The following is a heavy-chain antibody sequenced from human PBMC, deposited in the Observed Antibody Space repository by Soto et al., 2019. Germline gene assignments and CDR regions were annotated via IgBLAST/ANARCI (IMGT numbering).Heavy chain of an antibody. CDR1: GFTVSNNH. D-gene: IGHD3-16*01. Sequence: VQLVESGGGLIQPGGSLRLSCAASGFTVSNNHMTWVRQAAGKGLELVSFVHGGGSTSYADSVKGRFTISRDNSKNTLYLHMDSLRAEDTALYYCAGRLTTAAGLDYWGRGPLVTVSS. CDR2: VHGGGST. CDR3: AGRLTTAAGLDY. V-gene: IGHV3-53*01. J-gene: IGHJ4*02.